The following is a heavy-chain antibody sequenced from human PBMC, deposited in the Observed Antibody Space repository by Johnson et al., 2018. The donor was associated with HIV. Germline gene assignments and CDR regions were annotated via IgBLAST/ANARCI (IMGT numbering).Heavy chain of an antibody. CDR2: IRYDGSNK. CDR1: GFTFSSYG. D-gene: IGHD3-9*01. J-gene: IGHJ3*02. V-gene: IGHV3-30*02. CDR3: ARDDIFLDAFDI. Sequence: QVQLVESGGGVVQPGGSLRLSCAASGFTFSSYGMHWVRQAPGKGLERVAFIRYDGSNKYYADSVKGRFTISRDNAKNSLSLQMNSLTAEDTAVYYCARDDIFLDAFDIWGQGTMVTVSS.